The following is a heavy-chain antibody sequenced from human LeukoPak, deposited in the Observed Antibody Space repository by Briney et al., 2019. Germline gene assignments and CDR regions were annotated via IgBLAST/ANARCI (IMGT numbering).Heavy chain of an antibody. D-gene: IGHD4-23*01. V-gene: IGHV3-21*01. CDR3: ARVTTTVVTSGAFDI. CDR2: ISSSSSYI. J-gene: IGHJ3*02. Sequence: GGSLRLSCAASGFTFSSYSMNWVRQAPGKGLEWVSSISSSSSYIYYADSVEGRFTISRDNAKNSLYLQMNSLRAEDTAVYYCARVTTTVVTSGAFDIWGQGTMVTVSS. CDR1: GFTFSSYS.